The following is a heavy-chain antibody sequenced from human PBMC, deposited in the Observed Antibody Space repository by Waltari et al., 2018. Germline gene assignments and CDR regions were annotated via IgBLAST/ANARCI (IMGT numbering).Heavy chain of an antibody. CDR2: ISGSGGST. CDR3: AKDITRYCTNGVCPDY. Sequence: EVQLLESGGGLVQPGGSLRLSCAASGFTFSSYAMSWVRQAPGKGLEWVSAISGSGGSTYYADSVKGRFTISRDNSKNTLYLQMNSLRAEDTAVYYCAKDITRYCTNGVCPDYWGQGTLVTVSS. V-gene: IGHV3-23*01. CDR1: GFTFSSYA. J-gene: IGHJ4*02. D-gene: IGHD2-8*01.